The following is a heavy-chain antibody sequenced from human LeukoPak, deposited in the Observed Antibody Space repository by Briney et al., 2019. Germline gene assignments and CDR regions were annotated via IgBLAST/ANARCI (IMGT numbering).Heavy chain of an antibody. CDR1: GFTFSDAW. Sequence: GGSLRLSCAASGFTFSDAWMSWVRQTPGKGLEWVGRIKSNTDGRTTDFAAPVKGRFTISRDDSENALYLQMNSLKTEDTAVYYCTTQLLYEHNFDYWGQGTLVTVSS. CDR3: TTQLLYEHNFDY. CDR2: IKSNTDGRTT. V-gene: IGHV3-15*01. J-gene: IGHJ4*02. D-gene: IGHD2-2*02.